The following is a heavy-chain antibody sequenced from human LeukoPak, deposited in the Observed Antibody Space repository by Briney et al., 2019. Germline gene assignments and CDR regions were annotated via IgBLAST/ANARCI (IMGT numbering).Heavy chain of an antibody. CDR2: IGGSGGST. CDR3: AELGITMIGGV. Sequence: GGTLRLSCAASGFTFSSYGMSWVRQAPGKGLEWVSAIGGSGGSTYYADSVKGRFTISRDNAKNSLYLQMNSLRAEDTAVYYCAELGITMIGGVWGKGTTVTISS. J-gene: IGHJ6*04. D-gene: IGHD3-10*02. V-gene: IGHV3-23*01. CDR1: GFTFSSYG.